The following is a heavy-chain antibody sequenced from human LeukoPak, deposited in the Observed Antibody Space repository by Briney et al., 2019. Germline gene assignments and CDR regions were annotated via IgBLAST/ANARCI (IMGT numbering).Heavy chain of an antibody. V-gene: IGHV1-18*01. J-gene: IGHJ5*02. Sequence: GASVKVSCKASGYTFTSYGISWVRQAPGQELEWMGWISAYNGNTNYAQKLQGRVTMTTDTSTSTAYMELRSLRSDDTAVYYCASYDYGDNNWFDPWGQGTLVTVSS. CDR2: ISAYNGNT. CDR1: GYTFTSYG. D-gene: IGHD4-17*01. CDR3: ASYDYGDNNWFDP.